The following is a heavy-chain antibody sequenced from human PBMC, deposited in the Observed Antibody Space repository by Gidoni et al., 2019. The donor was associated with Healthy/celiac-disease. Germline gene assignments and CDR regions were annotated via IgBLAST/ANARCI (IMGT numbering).Heavy chain of an antibody. CDR1: GYTFTSYG. CDR3: ARDLLPYGVTTLHYGMDV. J-gene: IGHJ6*02. V-gene: IGHV1-18*01. Sequence: QVQLVQSGAEVKKPGASVKVSCKASGYTFTSYGISWVRQAPGQGLEWMGWISAYNGNTNYAQKLQGRVTMTTDTSTSTAYMELRSLRSDDTAVYYCARDLLPYGVTTLHYGMDVWGQGTTVTVSS. D-gene: IGHD4-17*01. CDR2: ISAYNGNT.